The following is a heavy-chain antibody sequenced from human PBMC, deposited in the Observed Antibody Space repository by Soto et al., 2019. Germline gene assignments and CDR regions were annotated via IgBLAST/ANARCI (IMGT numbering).Heavy chain of an antibody. CDR2: IYYSGST. CDR3: ARDALGYCGTTICSSWFDP. V-gene: IGHV4-31*03. CDR1: GGSISSGGYY. Sequence: SETLSLTCTVSGGSISSGGYYWSWIRQHPGKGLEWIGYIYYSGSTYYNPSLKSRVTISVDTSKNQFSLKLSSVTAADTAVYYCARDALGYCGTTICSSWFDPWGQGTLVTVSS. D-gene: IGHD2-2*01. J-gene: IGHJ5*02.